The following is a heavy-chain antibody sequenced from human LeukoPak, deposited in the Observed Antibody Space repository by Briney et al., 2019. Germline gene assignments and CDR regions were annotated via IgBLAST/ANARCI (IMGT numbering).Heavy chain of an antibody. D-gene: IGHD3-10*01. J-gene: IGHJ6*02. CDR1: GFTFSSYG. CDR2: ISYDGSNK. CDR3: AKSIYYGSGSYLHYYGMDV. V-gene: IGHV3-30*18. Sequence: RSLRLSCAASGFTFSSYGMHWVRQAPGKGLEWVAVISYDGSNKYYADSVKGRFTTSRDNSKNTLYLQMNSLRAEDTAVYYCAKSIYYGSGSYLHYYGMDVWGQGTTVTVSS.